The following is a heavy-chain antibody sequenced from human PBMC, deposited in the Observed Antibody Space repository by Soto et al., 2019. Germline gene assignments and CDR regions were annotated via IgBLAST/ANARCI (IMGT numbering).Heavy chain of an antibody. CDR3: PTKGPYEATTNWFDP. CDR2: INHSGST. D-gene: IGHD1-7*01. Sequence: PSEPLSLTCAVYGWSFSGYYWSWIRQPPGKGLEWIGEINHSGSTNYNPSLKSRVTISVDTSKNQFSLKLSSVTAADTAVYYCPTKGPYEATTNWFDPWGQGTLVTVSS. CDR1: GWSFSGYY. V-gene: IGHV4-34*01. J-gene: IGHJ5*02.